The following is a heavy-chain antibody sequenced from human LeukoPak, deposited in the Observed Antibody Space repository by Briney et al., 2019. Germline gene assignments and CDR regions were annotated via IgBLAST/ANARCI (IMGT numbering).Heavy chain of an antibody. D-gene: IGHD3-3*01. Sequence: GGSLRLSCAASGFTFSRYEMNWVRQAPGKGLEWVSYISSSGSTIYYADSVKGRFTISRDNAKNSLYLQMNSLRAEDTAVYYCTGNRPPLEWLSYYYYYGMDVWGQGTTVTVSS. J-gene: IGHJ6*02. V-gene: IGHV3-48*03. CDR1: GFTFSRYE. CDR2: ISSSGSTI. CDR3: TGNRPPLEWLSYYYYYGMDV.